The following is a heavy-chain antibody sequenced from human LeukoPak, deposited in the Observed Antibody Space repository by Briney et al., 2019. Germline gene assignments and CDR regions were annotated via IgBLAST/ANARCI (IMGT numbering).Heavy chain of an antibody. Sequence: SETLSLTCAVSGGSISSSNWWSWVRQPPGKGLKWIGEINHSGSTNYNPSLKSRVTISVDTSKNQFSLKLSSVTAADTAVYYCVREGLVGATPFDYWGQGTLVTVSS. D-gene: IGHD1-26*01. J-gene: IGHJ4*02. V-gene: IGHV4-4*02. CDR3: VREGLVGATPFDY. CDR2: INHSGST. CDR1: GGSISSSNW.